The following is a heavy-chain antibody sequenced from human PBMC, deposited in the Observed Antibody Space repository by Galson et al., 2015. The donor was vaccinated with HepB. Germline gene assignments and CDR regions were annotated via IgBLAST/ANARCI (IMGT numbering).Heavy chain of an antibody. CDR2: IYSGGST. D-gene: IGHD2-2*01. CDR1: GFTVSSNY. J-gene: IGHJ4*02. Sequence: SLRLSCAASGFTVSSNYMSWVRQAPGKGLEWVSVIYSGGSTYYADSVKGRFTISRDNSKNTLYLQMNSLRAEDTAVYYCARQRLPGHCSSTSCPFFDYWGQGTLVTVSS. V-gene: IGHV3-66*04. CDR3: ARQRLPGHCSSTSCPFFDY.